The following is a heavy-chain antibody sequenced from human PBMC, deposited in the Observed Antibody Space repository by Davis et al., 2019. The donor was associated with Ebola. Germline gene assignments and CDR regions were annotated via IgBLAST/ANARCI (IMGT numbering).Heavy chain of an antibody. J-gene: IGHJ4*02. CDR1: GFAFGDYA. D-gene: IGHD3-22*01. CDR3: TAYDSTFRNY. CDR2: ICWDGRST. V-gene: IGHV3-43D*03. Sequence: GESLKISCAASGFAFGDYAVHWVRQAPGKGLEWVSLICWDGRSTAYADSVRDRFSVSRDNSRNFLFLQMNGLTAEDTALYYCTAYDSTFRNYWGQGTLVTVSS.